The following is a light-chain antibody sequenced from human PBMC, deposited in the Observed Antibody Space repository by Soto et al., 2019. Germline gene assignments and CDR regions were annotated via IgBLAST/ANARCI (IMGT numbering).Light chain of an antibody. Sequence: QSVLTQPPSASGSPGQSVTISCTGTSSDVGGYNFVSWYQQHPDKAPKLMIYEVNKRPSGVPNRFSGSKSGNTASLTVSVLQAEDEADYYCSSYAGNNNRYVFGTGTKLTVL. CDR3: SSYAGNNNRYV. J-gene: IGLJ1*01. CDR2: EVN. V-gene: IGLV2-8*01. CDR1: SSDVGGYNF.